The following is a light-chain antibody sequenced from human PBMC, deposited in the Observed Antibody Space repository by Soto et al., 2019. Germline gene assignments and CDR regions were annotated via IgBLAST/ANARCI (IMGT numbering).Light chain of an antibody. CDR3: SSFTTRKTWV. J-gene: IGLJ3*02. Sequence: QSALTQPASVSGSPGQSITISCTGTSIDVGAYNNVSWFQQYPGKAPKLIIYEVTNRPSGVSDRFSGSKSGNTASLTVSGLQAEDESDYYCSSFTTRKTWVFGGGTKLTVL. CDR2: EVT. CDR1: SIDVGAYNN. V-gene: IGLV2-14*01.